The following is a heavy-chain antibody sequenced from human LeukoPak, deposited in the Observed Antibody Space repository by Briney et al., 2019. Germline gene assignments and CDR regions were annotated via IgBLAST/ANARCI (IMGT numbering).Heavy chain of an antibody. D-gene: IGHD3-22*01. CDR3: ARNYYDSSGYYYSDY. V-gene: IGHV1-8*03. CDR1: GYTFTSYD. CDR2: MSPNSGNT. J-gene: IGHJ4*02. Sequence: ASVKVSCKASGYTFTSYDINWVRQATGQGLEWMGWMSPNSGNTGYAQKFQGRVTITRNTSISTAYMELSSLGSEDTAVYYCARNYYDSSGYYYSDYWGQGTLVTVSS.